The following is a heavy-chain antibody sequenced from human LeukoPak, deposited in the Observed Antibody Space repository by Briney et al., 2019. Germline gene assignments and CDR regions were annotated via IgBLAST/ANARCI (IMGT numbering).Heavy chain of an antibody. V-gene: IGHV3-23*01. Sequence: GGSLRLSCAASGFTFSNYAMSWVRQAPGKGLEWVSIIGYRGGSIYYANSVQGRFTISRDNSKNTLSLQMNGLRPEDTAVYYCARGVTSGNPTPFDYWGQGTLVTVSS. CDR2: IGYRGGSI. CDR3: ARGVTSGNPTPFDY. CDR1: GFTFSNYA. J-gene: IGHJ4*02. D-gene: IGHD3-10*01.